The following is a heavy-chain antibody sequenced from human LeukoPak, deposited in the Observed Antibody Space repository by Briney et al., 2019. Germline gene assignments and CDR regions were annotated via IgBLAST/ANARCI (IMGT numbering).Heavy chain of an antibody. CDR2: INPSGGST. CDR1: GYTFTSYY. CDR3: ARGASTMVRGIIQRSDN. J-gene: IGHJ4*02. D-gene: IGHD3-10*01. V-gene: IGHV1-46*01. Sequence: ASVKVSCKASGYTFTSYYIHWVRQAPGQGLEWMGIINPSGGSTSYAQKFQGRVTMTRDTSISTAYMELSRLRSDDTAVYYCARGASTMVRGIIQRSDNWGQGTLVTVSS.